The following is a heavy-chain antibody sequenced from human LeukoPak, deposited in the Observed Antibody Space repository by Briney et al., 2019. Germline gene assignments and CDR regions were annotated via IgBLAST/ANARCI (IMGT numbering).Heavy chain of an antibody. V-gene: IGHV3-23*01. CDR3: ATGYCSGGSCYSD. D-gene: IGHD2-15*01. CDR1: GFTFSSYA. Sequence: PGGSLGLSCAASGFTFSSYAMSWVRQAPGKGLEWVSAISGSGGSTYYADSVKGRFTISRDNSKNTLYLQMNSLRAEDTAVYYCATGYCSGGSCYSDWGQGTLVTVSS. CDR2: ISGSGGST. J-gene: IGHJ4*02.